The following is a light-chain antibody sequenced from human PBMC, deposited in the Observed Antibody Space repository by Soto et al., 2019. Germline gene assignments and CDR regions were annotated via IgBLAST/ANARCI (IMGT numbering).Light chain of an antibody. CDR1: SSNIGASYD. Sequence: QSVLTQPPSVSGAPGQRVTISCTGSSSNIGASYDVHWYQQFPGAAPKLLIYADSNRPSGVPDRFSGSKSGTSASLAISGLRSADEANYYCAAWDDSLSGPVFGGGTKLTVL. J-gene: IGLJ3*02. V-gene: IGLV1-40*01. CDR2: ADS. CDR3: AAWDDSLSGPV.